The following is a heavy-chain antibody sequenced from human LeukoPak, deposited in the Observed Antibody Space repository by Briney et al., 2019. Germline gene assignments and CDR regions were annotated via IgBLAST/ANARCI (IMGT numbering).Heavy chain of an antibody. D-gene: IGHD3-3*01. Sequence: PGRSLRLPCAASGFTFDDYAMHWVRQAPGKGLEWVSSISSSSSYIYYADSVKGRFTISRDNAKNSLYLQMNSLRAEDTAVYYCARDQTYYDFWSGYYSRGDDDAFDIWGQGTMVTVSS. CDR1: GFTFDDYA. CDR2: ISSSSSYI. V-gene: IGHV3-21*01. CDR3: ARDQTYYDFWSGYYSRGDDDAFDI. J-gene: IGHJ3*02.